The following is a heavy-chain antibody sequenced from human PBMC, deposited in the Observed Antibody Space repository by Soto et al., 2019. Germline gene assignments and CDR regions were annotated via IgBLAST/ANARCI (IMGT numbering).Heavy chain of an antibody. CDR2: ISGSGVST. J-gene: IGHJ6*02. CDR3: AKDVAVSSSWPSHGMDV. V-gene: IGHV3-23*01. CDR1: GFAFSSYA. Sequence: GGSLRLSCAASGFAFSSYALSWVRQSPGKGLEWVSYISGSGVSTHYADSVKGRFTISRDNSKNTLYLQMNSLRAEDTAVYYCAKDVAVSSSWPSHGMDVWGQGTTVTVSS. D-gene: IGHD6-13*01.